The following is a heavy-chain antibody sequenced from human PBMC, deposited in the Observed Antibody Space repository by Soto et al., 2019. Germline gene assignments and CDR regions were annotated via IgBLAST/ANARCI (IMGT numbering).Heavy chain of an antibody. V-gene: IGHV4-34*01. Sequence: PSETLSLTCAVYGGSFSGYYWSWIRQPPGKGLEWIGEINHSGSTNYNPSLKSRVTISVDTSKNQFSLKLSSVTAADTAVYYCARIRRTMIVVVITTGHAFDIWGQGTMVTVSS. CDR3: ARIRRTMIVVVITTGHAFDI. J-gene: IGHJ3*02. CDR2: INHSGST. CDR1: GGSFSGYY. D-gene: IGHD3-22*01.